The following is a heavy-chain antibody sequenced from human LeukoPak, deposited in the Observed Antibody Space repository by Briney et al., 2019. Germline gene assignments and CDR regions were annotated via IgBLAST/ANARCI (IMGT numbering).Heavy chain of an antibody. CDR1: GFTFSSYA. CDR2: ISGSGGST. Sequence: GGSLRLSCAASGFTFSSYAMSWVRQASGKGLEWVSAISGSGGSTYYADSVKGRFTISRDNAKNSQYLQMNSLRAEDTAVYYCARTPLDDYGDYFDYWGQGTLVTVSS. D-gene: IGHD4-17*01. J-gene: IGHJ4*02. V-gene: IGHV3-23*01. CDR3: ARTPLDDYGDYFDY.